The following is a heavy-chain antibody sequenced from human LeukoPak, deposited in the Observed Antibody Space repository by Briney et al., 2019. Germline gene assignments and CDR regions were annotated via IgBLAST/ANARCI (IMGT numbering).Heavy chain of an antibody. CDR1: GFTFSSYE. Sequence: XGSQRLSCAASGFTFSSYEMNWVRQAPGKGLEWVSYISSSGSTIYYADSVKGRFTISRDNAKNSLYLQMNSLRAEDTAVYYCAELGITMIGGVWGKGTTVTISS. V-gene: IGHV3-48*03. J-gene: IGHJ6*04. D-gene: IGHD3-10*02. CDR3: AELGITMIGGV. CDR2: ISSSGSTI.